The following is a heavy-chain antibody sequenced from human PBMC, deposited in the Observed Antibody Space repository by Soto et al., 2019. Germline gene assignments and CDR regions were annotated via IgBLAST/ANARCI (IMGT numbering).Heavy chain of an antibody. J-gene: IGHJ6*02. D-gene: IGHD3-3*01. V-gene: IGHV4-39*01. CDR3: ARQVSRSTIFGVVTDYYYGMDV. Sequence: SETLSLTCTVSGGPISSSSYYWGWIRQPPGKGLEWIGSIYYSGSTYYNPSLKSRVTISVDTSKNQFSLKLSSVTAADTAVYYCARQVSRSTIFGVVTDYYYGMDVWGQGTTVTVSS. CDR2: IYYSGST. CDR1: GGPISSSSYY.